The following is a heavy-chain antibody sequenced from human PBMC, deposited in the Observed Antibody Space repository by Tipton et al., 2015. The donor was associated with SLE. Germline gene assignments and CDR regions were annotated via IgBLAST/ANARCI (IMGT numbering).Heavy chain of an antibody. CDR1: GGSFGGYY. V-gene: IGHV4-34*01. Sequence: TLSLTCSIYGGSFGGYYWSWIRQPPGKGLEWIGEINHGGSTNYNPSLKSRVTISVDTSKNQFSLKLSSVTAADTAVYYCARLSGSEPAVWGQGTTVTVSS. CDR3: ARLSGSEPAV. J-gene: IGHJ6*02. CDR2: INHGGST. D-gene: IGHD1-26*01.